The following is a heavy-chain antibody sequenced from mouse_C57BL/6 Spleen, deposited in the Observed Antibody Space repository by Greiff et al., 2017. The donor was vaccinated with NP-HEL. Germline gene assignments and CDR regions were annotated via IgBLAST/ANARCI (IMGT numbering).Heavy chain of an antibody. CDR1: GYTFTDYY. D-gene: IGHD1-1*01. J-gene: IGHJ2*01. Sequence: EVQLQQSGPELVKPGASVKISCKASGYTFTDYYMNWVKQSHGKSLEWIGDINPNNGGTSYNQKFKGKATLTVDKSSSTAYMELRSLTSEDSAVYYCARATVVAKDFDYWGQGTTLTVSS. CDR2: INPNNGGT. CDR3: ARATVVAKDFDY. V-gene: IGHV1-26*01.